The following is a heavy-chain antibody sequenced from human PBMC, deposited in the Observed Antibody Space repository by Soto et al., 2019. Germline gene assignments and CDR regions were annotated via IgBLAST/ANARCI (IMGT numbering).Heavy chain of an antibody. CDR3: ARGEQYSGRIFDY. D-gene: IGHD1-26*01. CDR2: TYYRSKWYN. V-gene: IGHV6-1*01. Sequence: LSLTCGISGDSVSSNSAAWNWLRQSPSRGLEWLGRTYYRSKWYNDYAVSVESRITINPDTSKNHFSLQLNFVTPEDTAVYFCARGEQYSGRIFDYWGQGTLVTVSS. CDR1: GDSVSSNSAA. J-gene: IGHJ4*02.